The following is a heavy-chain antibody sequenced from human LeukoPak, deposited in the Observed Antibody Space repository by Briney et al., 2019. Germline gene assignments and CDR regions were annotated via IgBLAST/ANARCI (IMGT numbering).Heavy chain of an antibody. CDR3: AREKRGITGTKDRGGAVAFDI. J-gene: IGHJ3*02. CDR1: GYSISSGYY. CDR2: IYHSGST. D-gene: IGHD1-20*01. Sequence: SETLSLTCAVSGYSISSGYYWGWIRQPPGKGLEWIGSIYHSGSTNYNPSLKSRVTISVDTSKNQFSLKLSSVTAADTAVYYCAREKRGITGTKDRGGAVAFDIWGQGTMVTVSS. V-gene: IGHV4-38-2*02.